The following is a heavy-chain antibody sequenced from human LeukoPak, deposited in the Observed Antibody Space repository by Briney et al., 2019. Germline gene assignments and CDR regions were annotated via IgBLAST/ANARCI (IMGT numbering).Heavy chain of an antibody. J-gene: IGHJ5*02. D-gene: IGHD6-19*01. CDR1: GYTFTSYG. CDR2: ISAYNGNT. CDR3: AKAPLEKQWLVFFDP. Sequence: ASVKVSCKASGYTFTSYGISWVRQAPGQGLEWMGWISAYNGNTNYAQKLQGRVTMTTDTSTSTAYMELRSLRSDDTAVYYCAKAPLEKQWLVFFDPWGQGTLVTVSS. V-gene: IGHV1-18*01.